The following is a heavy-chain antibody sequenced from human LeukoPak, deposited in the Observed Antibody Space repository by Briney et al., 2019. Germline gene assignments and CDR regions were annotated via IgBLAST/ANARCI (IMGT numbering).Heavy chain of an antibody. CDR2: INHSGST. CDR3: ARRYSSSSRHYYYYYVDV. V-gene: IGHV4-34*01. D-gene: IGHD6-6*01. CDR1: GGSFSGYY. J-gene: IGHJ6*03. Sequence: SETLSLTCAVYGGSFSGYYWSWIRQPPGKGLEWIGEINHSGSTNYNPSLKSRVTISVDTSKNQFSLKLSSVTAADTAVYYCARRYSSSSRHYYYYYVDVWGKGTTVTVSS.